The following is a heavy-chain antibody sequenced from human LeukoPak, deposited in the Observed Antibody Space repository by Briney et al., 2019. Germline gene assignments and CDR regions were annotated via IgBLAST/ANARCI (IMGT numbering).Heavy chain of an antibody. J-gene: IGHJ3*02. CDR1: GYTFTEYY. CDR3: AREPEPAITMVRGEVFDI. D-gene: IGHD3-10*01. V-gene: IGHV1-69*13. Sequence: ASVKVSCKTSGYTFTEYYLHWVRQAPGQGVEWMGGIIPGLGTENYAQTFQGTVTITADVSATTVYMAVDSLRSEDTAVYYSAREPEPAITMVRGEVFDIWGQGTMVIVSS. CDR2: IIPGLGTE.